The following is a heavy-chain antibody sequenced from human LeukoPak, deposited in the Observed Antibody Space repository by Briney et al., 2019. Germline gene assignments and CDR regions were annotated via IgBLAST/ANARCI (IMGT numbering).Heavy chain of an antibody. J-gene: IGHJ4*02. V-gene: IGHV3-21*04. D-gene: IGHD3-16*01. CDR3: ARGGYDYVWGSSFDY. Sequence: PGGSLRLSCAASGFTFSSYSMNWVRQAPGKGLEWVSSISSSSSYIYYADSVKGRFTISRDNAKNSLYLQMNSLRAEDTAVYYCARGGYDYVWGSSFDYWGQGTLVTVSS. CDR1: GFTFSSYS. CDR2: ISSSSSYI.